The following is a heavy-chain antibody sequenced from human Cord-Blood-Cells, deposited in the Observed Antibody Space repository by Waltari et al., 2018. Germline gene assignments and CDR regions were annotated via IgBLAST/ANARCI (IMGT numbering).Heavy chain of an antibody. CDR3: AKDRQQGDLGAFDI. CDR1: GFTFSSYG. V-gene: IGHV3-30*18. CDR2: ISYDGSNK. Sequence: QVQLVASGGGVVQPGRCLRLSCAASGFTFSSYGMHWVSQAPGKGLEWVAVISYDGSNKYYASSVKGRFTISRDNSKNTLYLQMNSLRAEDTAVYYCAKDRQQGDLGAFDIWGQGTMVTVSS. D-gene: IGHD3-10*01. J-gene: IGHJ3*02.